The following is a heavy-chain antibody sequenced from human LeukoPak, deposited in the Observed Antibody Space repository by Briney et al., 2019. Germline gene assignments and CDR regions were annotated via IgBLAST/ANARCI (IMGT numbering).Heavy chain of an antibody. CDR2: ISSGSSYI. D-gene: IGHD1-26*01. J-gene: IGHJ4*02. V-gene: IGHV3-21*01. CDR1: GFTFSSYS. Sequence: PGGSLRLSCAASGFTFSSYSMNWVRRAPGKGLEWVSSISSGSSYIYYADSVKGRFTISRDNAKNSLYLQMNSLRAEDTAVYYCARDRIVGYRSEYYFDYWGQGTLVTVSS. CDR3: ARDRIVGYRSEYYFDY.